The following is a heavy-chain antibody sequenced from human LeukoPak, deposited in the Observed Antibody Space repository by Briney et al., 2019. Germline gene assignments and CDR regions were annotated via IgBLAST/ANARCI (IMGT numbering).Heavy chain of an antibody. V-gene: IGHV3-23*01. J-gene: IGHJ4*02. CDR3: AKGGTTGTTRGQYMDY. CDR2: ISGSGGST. D-gene: IGHD1-1*01. CDR1: GFTFSSYA. Sequence: GGSQTLLCAASGFTFSSYAMSWVRQAPGKGLEWVSAISGSGGSTYYADSVKGRFTISRDNSKNTLYLQMNSLRAEDTAVYYCAKGGTTGTTRGQYMDYWGQGTLVTVSS.